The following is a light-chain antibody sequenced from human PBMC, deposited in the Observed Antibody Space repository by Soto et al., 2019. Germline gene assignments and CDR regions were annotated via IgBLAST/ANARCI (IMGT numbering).Light chain of an antibody. V-gene: IGLV1-40*01. CDR3: HSYDVSLRGPA. Sequence: QSVLTQPPSLSGAPGQRVTISCTGSRSNSGAGNDVHWYQHLPGTAPKFLIFDNSNRPSGVPDRFSGSKSGTSASLAITGLQAEDEAVYYCHSYDVSLRGPAFGGGTKVTVL. J-gene: IGLJ2*01. CDR2: DNS. CDR1: RSNSGAGND.